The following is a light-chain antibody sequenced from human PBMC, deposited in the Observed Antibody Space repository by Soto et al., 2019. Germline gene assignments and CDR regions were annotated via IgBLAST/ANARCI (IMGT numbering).Light chain of an antibody. V-gene: IGLV2-14*01. CDR3: AAHGAIGV. J-gene: IGLJ1*01. Sequence: QSVLTQPASVSGSPGQSITISCTGSRTDISGHNHVSWYQQHPDKAPKLIIYEVSDRPSGVSDRFSGSKSGNTASLTISGLQAEDEADYYCAAHGAIGVFGAGTKLTVL. CDR2: EVS. CDR1: RTDISGHNH.